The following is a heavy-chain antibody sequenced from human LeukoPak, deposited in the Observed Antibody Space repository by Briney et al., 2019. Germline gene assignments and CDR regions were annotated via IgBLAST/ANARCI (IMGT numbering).Heavy chain of an antibody. Sequence: ASVKVSCKASDHTFTRYGNSWLPQAPGQGLEWMGWISAYNGNTNYAQKLQGRVTMSTDTSTSTAYRELRTLTSDETPIDYCARQVYTTMALPDYWGQGTLVTVSS. D-gene: IGHD5-18*01. CDR1: DHTFTRYG. CDR2: ISAYNGNT. CDR3: ARQVYTTMALPDY. V-gene: IGHV1-18*01. J-gene: IGHJ4*02.